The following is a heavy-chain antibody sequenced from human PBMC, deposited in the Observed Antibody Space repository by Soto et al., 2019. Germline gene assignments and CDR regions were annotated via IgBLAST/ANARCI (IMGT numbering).Heavy chain of an antibody. V-gene: IGHV2-5*02. D-gene: IGHD3-10*01. J-gene: IGHJ4*02. CDR3: AHAYGLRSLY. CDR1: GFSLTTDRVG. CDR2: IYWDDSK. Sequence: QITLKESGPTLVKPTQTLTLTCTFSGFSLTTDRVGVGWIRQPPGEALEWLAFIYWDDSKTYRPSLESRLTITKDTAKYQVALTMTNMDSLDAATYDCAHAYGLRSLYWGQGTLVTVSS.